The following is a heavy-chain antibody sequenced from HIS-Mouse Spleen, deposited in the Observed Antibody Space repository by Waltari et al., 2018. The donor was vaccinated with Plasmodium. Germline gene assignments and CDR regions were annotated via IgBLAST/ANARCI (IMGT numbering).Heavy chain of an antibody. Sequence: QVQLVQSGAEVQKPGASVKVSCKASGYTFPSYGIGSLGQALGQGLEWMGWISAYNGNTNYAQKLQGRVTMTTDTSTSTAYMELRSLRSDDTAVYYCARDHVYCTNGVCYRDDAFDIWGQGTMVTVSS. J-gene: IGHJ3*02. CDR1: GYTFPSYG. V-gene: IGHV1-18*01. CDR3: ARDHVYCTNGVCYRDDAFDI. CDR2: ISAYNGNT. D-gene: IGHD2-8*01.